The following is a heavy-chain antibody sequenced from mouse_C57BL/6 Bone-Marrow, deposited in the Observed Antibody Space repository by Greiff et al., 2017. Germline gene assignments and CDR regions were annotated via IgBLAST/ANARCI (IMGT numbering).Heavy chain of an antibody. J-gene: IGHJ3*01. V-gene: IGHV1-82*01. CDR1: GYAFSSSW. Sequence: ESGPELVKPGASVKISCKASGYAFSSSWMNWVKQRPGKGLEWIGRIYPGDGDTNYNGKFKGKATLTADKSSSTAYMQLSSLTSEDSAVYFCAKGGPGFAYWGQGTLVTVSA. CDR2: IYPGDGDT. CDR3: AKGGPGFAY.